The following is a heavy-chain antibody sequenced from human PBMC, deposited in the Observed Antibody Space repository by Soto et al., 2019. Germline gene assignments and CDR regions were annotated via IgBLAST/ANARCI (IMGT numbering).Heavy chain of an antibody. D-gene: IGHD6-19*01. CDR3: AKDRSGAVAAPPKA. CDR2: ISGSGGST. J-gene: IGHJ3*01. Sequence: EVQLLESGGGLVQPGGSLRLSCAASGFTFSSYAMSWVRQAPGKGLEWVSAISGSGGSTYYADSVKGRFTISRDNSKNKLYLQMNSLRAEDTAVYYCAKDRSGAVAAPPKAWGQGTMVTVSS. CDR1: GFTFSSYA. V-gene: IGHV3-23*01.